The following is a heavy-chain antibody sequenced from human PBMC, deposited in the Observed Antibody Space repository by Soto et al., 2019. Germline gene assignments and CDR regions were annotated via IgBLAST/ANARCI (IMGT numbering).Heavy chain of an antibody. CDR3: AHSPGIAVAGTRPPQYFQH. J-gene: IGHJ1*01. CDR1: GFSLSTSGVG. Sequence: SGPTLVNPTPPLTLTCTFSGFSLSTSGVGVGWIRQPPGKALEWLALIYWDDDKRYSPSLKSRLTITKDTSKNQVVLTMTNMDPVDTATYYCAHSPGIAVAGTRPPQYFQHWGQGTLVTVSS. V-gene: IGHV2-5*02. CDR2: IYWDDDK. D-gene: IGHD6-19*01.